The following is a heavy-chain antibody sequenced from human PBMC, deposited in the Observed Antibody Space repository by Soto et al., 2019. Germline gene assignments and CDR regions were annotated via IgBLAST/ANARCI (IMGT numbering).Heavy chain of an antibody. J-gene: IGHJ4*02. CDR3: AKGSEVARQALDY. CDR1: GITFRNFG. D-gene: IGHD2-15*01. V-gene: IGHV3-30*18. Sequence: QVQLVESGGGVVQPGRSPRLYCAASGITFRNFGMHWVREAPGKGLVLVAAISSDGSDKDYSDSVKGLFTISRDNSKTPLFLQMNSLRVEDTAVYYCAKGSEVARQALDYWGQGTLVTFS. CDR2: ISSDGSDK.